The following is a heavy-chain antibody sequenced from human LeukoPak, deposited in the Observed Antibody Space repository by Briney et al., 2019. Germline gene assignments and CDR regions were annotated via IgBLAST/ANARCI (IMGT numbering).Heavy chain of an antibody. J-gene: IGHJ4*02. V-gene: IGHV3-20*04. D-gene: IGHD2-21*02. CDR2: INWNGGST. CDR3: ARAQTYGDSRLLLDY. Sequence: GGSLRLSCAASGFNFDDYGMSWVRQAPGKGLEWVSGINWNGGSTGYGDSVKGRFTISRDNAKNSLDLQMNSLRVEDTALYYCARAQTYGDSRLLLDYWGQGTLVTVSS. CDR1: GFNFDDYG.